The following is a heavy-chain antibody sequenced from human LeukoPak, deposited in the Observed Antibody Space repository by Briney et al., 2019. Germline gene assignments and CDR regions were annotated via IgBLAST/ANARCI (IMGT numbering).Heavy chain of an antibody. CDR2: IYYSGDT. CDR1: GSTIRSGAYY. V-gene: IGHV4-39*07. D-gene: IGHD6-13*01. CDR3: ARHSAHSSTNDAFDM. J-gene: IGHJ3*02. Sequence: PSETLSLTCSVSGSTIRSGAYYWLWLRQPPGRELEWIGSIYYSGDTYYNPSVESRVTPSLDTSKNHFSLKLTSVTAADTAVYYCARHSAHSSTNDAFDMWGQGTLVIVSS.